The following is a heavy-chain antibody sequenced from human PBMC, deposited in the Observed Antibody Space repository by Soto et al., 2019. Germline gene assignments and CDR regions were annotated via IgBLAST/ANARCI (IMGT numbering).Heavy chain of an antibody. CDR3: AKDKYSRSGSYIYYYFYHGMDV. V-gene: IGHV3-23*01. CDR2: ISGTSEIT. CDR1: GFTFSTYA. J-gene: IGHJ6*02. Sequence: EEQLLESGGGLIHPGGSLRLSCATSGFTFSTYAISWVRQAPGKGLEWVSPISGTSEITYYADSVRRRLTMSKDSSTNTVYLQMSNLRAEDTAAYYRAKDKYSRSGSYIYYYFYHGMDVWGQGTTVTVSS. D-gene: IGHD3-10*01.